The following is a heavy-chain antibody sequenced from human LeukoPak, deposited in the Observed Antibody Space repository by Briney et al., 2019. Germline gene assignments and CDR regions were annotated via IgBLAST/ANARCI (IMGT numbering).Heavy chain of an antibody. CDR3: ARRLSTWSEGWFDP. CDR1: DYTFIDYY. D-gene: IGHD6-13*01. V-gene: IGHV1-2*02. J-gene: IGHJ5*02. Sequence: GASVKVSFKCSDYTFIDYYIHWVRQAPGQGLEWMGWIDPNSGGPHYAQKFQGRVTMTRDTSITTAYMELSGLTSDDTAVYYCARRLSTWSEGWFDPWGQGTLVTVST. CDR2: IDPNSGGP.